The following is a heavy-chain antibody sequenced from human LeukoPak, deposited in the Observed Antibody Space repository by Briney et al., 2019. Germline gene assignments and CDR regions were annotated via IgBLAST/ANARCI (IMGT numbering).Heavy chain of an antibody. Sequence: PSETLSLTCTVSGGSISSYYWSWIRQPPGKGLEWIGYIYYSGSTNYNPSLKSRVTISVDTSKNQFSLKLSSVTAADTAVYYCARATKDILTGYYTSDPWGQGTLVTVSS. CDR2: IYYSGST. CDR1: GGSISSYY. CDR3: ARATKDILTGYYTSDP. D-gene: IGHD3-9*01. V-gene: IGHV4-59*08. J-gene: IGHJ5*02.